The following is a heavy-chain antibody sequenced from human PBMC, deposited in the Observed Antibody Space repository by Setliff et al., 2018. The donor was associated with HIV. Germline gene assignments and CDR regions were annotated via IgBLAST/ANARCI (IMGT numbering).Heavy chain of an antibody. Sequence: GGSLRLSCAASGFAFRNYIFHWVRQAPGKGLEWVAIISSDGSDKNYADSVKGRFTISRDNSKNTLDLQMNSLRAEDTAVYYCAKGRHLLYYFDYWGQGTLVTVSS. CDR2: ISSDGSDK. J-gene: IGHJ4*02. CDR3: AKGRHLLYYFDY. D-gene: IGHD1-26*01. V-gene: IGHV3-30*07. CDR1: GFAFRNYI.